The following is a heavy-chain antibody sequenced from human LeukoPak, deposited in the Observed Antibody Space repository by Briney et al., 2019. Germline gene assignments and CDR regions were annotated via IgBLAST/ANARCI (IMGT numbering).Heavy chain of an antibody. V-gene: IGHV3-21*01. CDR3: ARGEVVTA. CDR1: GFTYSSYW. Sequence: GGSLRLSCAASGFTYSSYWMHWVRQAPGKGLEWVSSISSSSSYIYYADSVKGRFTISRDNAKNSLYLQMNSLRAEDTAVYYCARGEVVTAWGQGTLVTVSS. J-gene: IGHJ5*02. CDR2: ISSSSSYI. D-gene: IGHD2-21*02.